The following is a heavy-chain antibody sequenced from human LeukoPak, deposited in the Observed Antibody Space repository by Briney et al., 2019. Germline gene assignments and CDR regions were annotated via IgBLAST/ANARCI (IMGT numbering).Heavy chain of an antibody. D-gene: IGHD5-18*01. CDR2: ISYDGSNK. V-gene: IGHV3-30-3*01. CDR3: ASLDTAMVNSDY. CDR1: GFTFSSYA. J-gene: IGHJ4*02. Sequence: GGSLRLSCAASGFTFSSYAMHWVRQAPGKGLEWVAVISYDGSNKYYADSVKGRFTISRDNAKNSLYLQMNSLRAEDTAVYYCASLDTAMVNSDYWGQGTLVTVSS.